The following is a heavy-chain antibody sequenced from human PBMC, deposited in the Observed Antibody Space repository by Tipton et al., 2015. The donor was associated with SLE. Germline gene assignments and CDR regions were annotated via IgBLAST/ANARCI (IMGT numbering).Heavy chain of an antibody. Sequence: TLSLTCNVSGGPITSYYWSWIRQPPGKGLEWIGYIYYSGNTNYNPFLESRVTISVDTSKKQFSLKLSSVTAADTAVYYCARVVKGSSWYWFDPWGQGTLVTVSS. D-gene: IGHD6-13*01. J-gene: IGHJ5*02. CDR1: GGPITSYY. CDR3: ARVVKGSSWYWFDP. V-gene: IGHV4-59*01. CDR2: IYYSGNT.